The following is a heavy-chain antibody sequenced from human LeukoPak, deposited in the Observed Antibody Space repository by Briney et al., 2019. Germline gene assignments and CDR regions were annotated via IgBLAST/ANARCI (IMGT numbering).Heavy chain of an antibody. Sequence: SETLSLTCTVSGGSISNSSYYWGSIRQPPGKGLEWIGSIYYSGSTYYNPSLKSRVTISVETSKNQFSLKPSSVTAADTAVYYCASHSSYVSPFRSWGRGPLVTVSP. CDR2: IYYSGST. CDR1: GGSISNSSYY. J-gene: IGHJ5*02. CDR3: ASHSSYVSPFRS. V-gene: IGHV4-39*01. D-gene: IGHD3-10*02.